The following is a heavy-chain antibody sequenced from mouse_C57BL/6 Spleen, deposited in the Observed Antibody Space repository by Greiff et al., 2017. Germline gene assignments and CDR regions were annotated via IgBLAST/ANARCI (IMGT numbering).Heavy chain of an antibody. D-gene: IGHD1-1*01. Sequence: EVQLQESGPELVKPGASVKMSCKASGYTFTDYNMHWVKQSHGKSLEWIGYINPNNGGTSYNQKFKGKATLTVNKSSSTAYMELRSLTSEDSAVYYCARSYYGSSYGFAYWGQGTLVTVSA. CDR3: ARSYYGSSYGFAY. CDR2: INPNNGGT. V-gene: IGHV1-22*01. J-gene: IGHJ3*01. CDR1: GYTFTDYN.